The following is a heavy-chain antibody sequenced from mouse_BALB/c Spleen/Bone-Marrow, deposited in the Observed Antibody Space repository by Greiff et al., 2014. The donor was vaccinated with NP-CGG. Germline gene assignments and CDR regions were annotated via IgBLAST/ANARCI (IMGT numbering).Heavy chain of an antibody. CDR3: ARWEYYAMDY. CDR2: IDPANGNT. V-gene: IGHV14-3*02. CDR1: GFNIKDTY. D-gene: IGHD4-1*01. J-gene: IGHJ4*01. Sequence: EVQLQQSGAELVKPGASVKLSCTASGFNIKDTYMHWVKQRPEQGLEWIGRIDPANGNTKYDSKFQGKATITADTSSNTAYLQLSSLTSEDTAVYYCARWEYYAMDYWGQGTSVTVPS.